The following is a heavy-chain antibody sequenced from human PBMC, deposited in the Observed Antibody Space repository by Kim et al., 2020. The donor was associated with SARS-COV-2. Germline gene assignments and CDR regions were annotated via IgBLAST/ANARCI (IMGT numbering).Heavy chain of an antibody. CDR1: GASVDSSDSY. J-gene: IGHJ4*01. CDR2: FYYSGTT. V-gene: IGHV4-39*01. D-gene: IGHD3-10*01. Sequence: SETLSLTCTVSGASVDSSDSYWGWIRQPPGKGLEWIGRFYYSGTTYYNPSLKSRVTISADTARNPFSLKMTSATVADTALYYCARLTLRSLWFGALGDF. CDR3: ARLTLRSLWFGALGDF.